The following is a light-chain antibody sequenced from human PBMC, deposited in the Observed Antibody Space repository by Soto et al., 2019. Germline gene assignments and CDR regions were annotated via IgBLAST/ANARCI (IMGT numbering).Light chain of an antibody. CDR3: QQRSNWPPVT. Sequence: EIVLTQSPATLSLSPGERATLSCRASQSVSSYLAWYQQKPGQAPRLLIYDAYNRATGIPARFSGSGSGTAFTLTISSLEPEDFAVYYCQQRSNWPPVTFGGGTKVEIK. CDR1: QSVSSY. J-gene: IGKJ4*01. V-gene: IGKV3-11*01. CDR2: DAY.